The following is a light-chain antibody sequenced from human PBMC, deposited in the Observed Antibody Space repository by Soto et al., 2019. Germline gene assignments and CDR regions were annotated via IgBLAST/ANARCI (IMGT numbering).Light chain of an antibody. CDR3: QKADSFPLT. J-gene: IGKJ4*01. V-gene: IGKV1-12*01. CDR2: AAS. Sequence: IQMTQSPSSVSASVGDRVTITCRASQGISSWLAWYPQKPGKAPKLLIYAASRLESGVPSRFSGSGSGPDFPLTINSLQPEDCATYYCQKADSFPLTFGGGTQVEIK. CDR1: QGISSW.